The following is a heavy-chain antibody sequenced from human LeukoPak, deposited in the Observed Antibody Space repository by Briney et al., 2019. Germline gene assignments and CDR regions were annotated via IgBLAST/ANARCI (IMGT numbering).Heavy chain of an antibody. D-gene: IGHD3-3*02. CDR2: VNPNGGST. CDR3: ARDAF. V-gene: IGHV1-46*01. Sequence: ASVKVSCKTSGYSFTSFYIHWVRQAPGQGLEWMGMVNPNGGSTISAQKFQDRVNMTTDTSTRTVYMEMTGLTSDDTGIYYCARDAFWGQGTQVTVSS. J-gene: IGHJ4*02. CDR1: GYSFTSFY.